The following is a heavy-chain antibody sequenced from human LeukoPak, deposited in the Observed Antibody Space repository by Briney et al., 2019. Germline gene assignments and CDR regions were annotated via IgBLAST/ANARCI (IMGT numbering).Heavy chain of an antibody. CDR3: AIGGARQHQGLGA. V-gene: IGHV3-53*01. CDR2: IYSDGRT. D-gene: IGHD6-13*01. Sequence: PGGSLRLSCAASGFTVSNTYMSWVRQAPGKGLEWVSIIYSDGRTYYADSVKGRFTISRDNSKNTLYLQMNSLRVEDTAVYYCAIGGARQHQGLGAWGQGTLVTVPS. CDR1: GFTVSNTY. J-gene: IGHJ5*02.